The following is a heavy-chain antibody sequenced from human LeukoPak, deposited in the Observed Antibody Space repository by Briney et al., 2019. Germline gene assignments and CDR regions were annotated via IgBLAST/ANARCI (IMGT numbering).Heavy chain of an antibody. CDR2: ISYDGSNK. V-gene: IGHV3-30-3*01. CDR3: ARERFEQQLVPHFDY. D-gene: IGHD6-13*01. CDR1: GGSISSSS. J-gene: IGHJ4*02. Sequence: LSLTCTVSGGSISSSSYYWGWIRQAPGKGLEWVAVISYDGSNKYYADSVKGRFTISRDNSKNTLYLQMNSLRAEDTAVYYCARERFEQQLVPHFDYWGQGTLVTVSS.